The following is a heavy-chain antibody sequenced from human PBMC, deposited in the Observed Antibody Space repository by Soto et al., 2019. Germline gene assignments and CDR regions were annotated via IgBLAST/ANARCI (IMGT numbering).Heavy chain of an antibody. CDR3: ARSRALNLIPYHH. Sequence: QVQLQESGPGLVKPSQTLSLTCTVSGGSISSGGYYWSWIRQHPGKGLEWIGYIYYSGSTYYNPSLKSQVTISVDTSKNQFSLKLSSVTAADTAVYYCARSRALNLIPYHHWGQGTLVTVSS. V-gene: IGHV4-31*01. D-gene: IGHD2-2*02. CDR2: IYYSGST. CDR1: GGSISSGGYY. J-gene: IGHJ5*02.